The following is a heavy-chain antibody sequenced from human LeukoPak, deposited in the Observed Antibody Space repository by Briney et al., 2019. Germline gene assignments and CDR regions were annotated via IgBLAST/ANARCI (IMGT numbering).Heavy chain of an antibody. CDR1: GYTFTSYG. CDR3: ARDCSGGSCYGVGWFDP. CDR2: ISAYNGNT. Sequence: ASVKVSCKASGYTFTSYGISWVRQAPGQGLEWMGWISAYNGNTNYAQKLQGRVTMTTDTSTSTAYMELRSLRSDDTAVYYCARDCSGGSCYGVGWFDPWGQGTLVTVSS. D-gene: IGHD2-15*01. J-gene: IGHJ5*02. V-gene: IGHV1-18*01.